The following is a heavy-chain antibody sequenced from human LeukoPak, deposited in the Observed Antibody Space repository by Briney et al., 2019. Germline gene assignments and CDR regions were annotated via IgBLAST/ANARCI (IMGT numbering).Heavy chain of an antibody. V-gene: IGHV4-59*01. Sequence: PSETLSLTCTVSGGSISSYYWSWIRQPPGKGLEWIGYIYYSGSTNYNPSLKSRVTISVDTSKNQFSLKLSSVTAADTAVYYCAREHSRYPEYYFDYWGQGTLVTVSS. CDR3: AREHSRYPEYYFDY. D-gene: IGHD6-13*01. J-gene: IGHJ4*02. CDR2: IYYSGST. CDR1: GGSISSYY.